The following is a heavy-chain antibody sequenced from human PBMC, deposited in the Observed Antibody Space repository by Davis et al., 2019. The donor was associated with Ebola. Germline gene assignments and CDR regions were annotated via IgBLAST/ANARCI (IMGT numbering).Heavy chain of an antibody. J-gene: IGHJ4*02. D-gene: IGHD5-18*01. CDR3: AKDSYTAMVD. V-gene: IGHV3-23*01. CDR1: GFTFSDYY. Sequence: GESLKISCAASGFTFSDYYMSWIRQAPGKGLEWVSAISGSGGSTYYADSVKGRFTISRDNSKNTLYLQMNSLRAEDTAVYHCAKDSYTAMVDWGQGTLVTVSS. CDR2: ISGSGGST.